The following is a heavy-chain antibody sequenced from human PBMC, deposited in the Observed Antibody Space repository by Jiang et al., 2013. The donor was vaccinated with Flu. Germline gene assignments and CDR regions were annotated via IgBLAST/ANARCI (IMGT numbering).Heavy chain of an antibody. D-gene: IGHD4-17*01. CDR1: GSISSYY. CDR2: IYYSGST. CDR3: ARGYGDYWYFDL. Sequence: GSISSYYWSWIRQPPGKGLEWIGYIYYSGSTNXNPSLKSRVTISVDTSKNQFSLKLSSVTAADTAVYYCARGYGDYWYFDLWGRGTLVTVSS. V-gene: IGHV4-59*08. J-gene: IGHJ2*01.